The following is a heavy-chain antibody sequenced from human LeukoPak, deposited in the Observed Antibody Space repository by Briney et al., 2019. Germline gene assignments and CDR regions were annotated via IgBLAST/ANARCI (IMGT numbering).Heavy chain of an antibody. J-gene: IGHJ2*01. CDR1: GFTFSSYW. CDR2: IKQDGSER. Sequence: GGSLRLSCAASGFTFSSYWMNWVRQAPGKGLEWVANIKQDGSERNYVDSVKGRFTISRDNPNNTLYVQVNSLRPEDAAIYYCAKSSALYLVEWYFDLWGRGTLVTVSS. CDR3: AKSSALYLVEWYFDL. D-gene: IGHD2-8*02. V-gene: IGHV3-7*01.